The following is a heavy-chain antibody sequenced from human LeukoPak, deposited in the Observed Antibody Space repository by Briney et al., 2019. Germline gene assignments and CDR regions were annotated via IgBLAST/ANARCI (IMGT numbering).Heavy chain of an antibody. CDR3: ARSIVVVVAATSWFDP. CDR1: GGTFSSYA. CDR2: IIPIFGTA. Sequence: ASVKVSCKASGGTFSSYAISWVRQAPGQGLEWMGRIIPIFGTASYAQKFQGRVTITTDESTSTAYMELSSLRSEDTAVYYCARSIVVVVAATSWFDPWGQGTLVTVSS. D-gene: IGHD2-15*01. V-gene: IGHV1-69*05. J-gene: IGHJ5*02.